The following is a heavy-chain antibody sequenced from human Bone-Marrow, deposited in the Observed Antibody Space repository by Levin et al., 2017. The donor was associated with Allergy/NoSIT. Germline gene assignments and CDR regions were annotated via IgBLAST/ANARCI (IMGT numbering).Heavy chain of an antibody. J-gene: IGHJ4*02. V-gene: IGHV3-72*01. Sequence: PGGSLRLSCAVSGFTFSDHYMDWIRQAPGKGLEWLARTRNRANGHTTEYAASVNGRFTISRDDSKNSLYLQMNSLQTEDTAVYYCARGGHCGGGTCYSDYFDYWGQGTLVTVSS. D-gene: IGHD2-15*01. CDR3: ARGGHCGGGTCYSDYFDY. CDR1: GFTFSDHY. CDR2: TRNRANGHTT.